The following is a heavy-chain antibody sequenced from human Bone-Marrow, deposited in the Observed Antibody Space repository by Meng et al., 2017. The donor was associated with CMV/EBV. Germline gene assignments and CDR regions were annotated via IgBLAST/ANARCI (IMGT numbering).Heavy chain of an antibody. D-gene: IGHD2-2*01. Sequence: SEPLSLTCSVTGVSVRNGDYYWFWIRQSPGKGLEWIGYVHYSGRTNYNPSLMSRVTISLDTSRKQFSLKLTSVTAADTAVYYCAKLDAPADAFDIWGRGAMVTVSS. V-gene: IGHV4-61*08. CDR2: VHYSGRT. CDR3: AKLDAPADAFDI. CDR1: GVSVRNGDYY. J-gene: IGHJ3*02.